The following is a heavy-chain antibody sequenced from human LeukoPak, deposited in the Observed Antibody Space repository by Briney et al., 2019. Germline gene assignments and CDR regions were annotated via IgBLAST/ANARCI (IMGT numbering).Heavy chain of an antibody. CDR1: GGTFISYA. CDR3: ARDPDYYDSSGYYHQPTDY. CDR2: IIPIFGTA. J-gene: IGHJ4*02. Sequence: SVKVSCKASGGTFISYAISWVRQAPGQGLEWMGEIIPIFGTANYAQKFQGRVTITADESTSTAYMELSSLRSEDTAVYYCARDPDYYDSSGYYHQPTDYWGQGTLVTVSS. D-gene: IGHD3-22*01. V-gene: IGHV1-69*13.